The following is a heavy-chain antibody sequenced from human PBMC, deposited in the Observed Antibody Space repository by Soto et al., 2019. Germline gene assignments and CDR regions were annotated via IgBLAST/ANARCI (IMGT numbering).Heavy chain of an antibody. D-gene: IGHD1-26*01. CDR1: GFTFSSYG. Sequence: SLRLSCAASGFTFSSYGMHWVRQAPGXGLEWVAVISYDGSNKYYADSVKGRFTISRDNSKNTLYLQMNSLRAEDTAVYYCAKELLYSGSYKRSLYYFDYWGQGTLVTVSS. J-gene: IGHJ4*02. CDR3: AKELLYSGSYKRSLYYFDY. V-gene: IGHV3-30*18. CDR2: ISYDGSNK.